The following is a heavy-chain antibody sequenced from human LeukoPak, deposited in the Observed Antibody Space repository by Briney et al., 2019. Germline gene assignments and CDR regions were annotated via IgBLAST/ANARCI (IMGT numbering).Heavy chain of an antibody. CDR2: IYSSGST. V-gene: IGHV4-59*12. J-gene: IGHJ4*02. Sequence: PSETLSLTCTVSGGSISSYYWSWIPQPPGKGVEWSGTIYSSGSTYYNPSLKSRVTISVDLSKNQVSLNLSSVTAADTAVYYCARGFYRFGKYYFDYWGQGTLVTVSS. CDR1: GGSISSYY. CDR3: ARGFYRFGKYYFDY. D-gene: IGHD3-10*01.